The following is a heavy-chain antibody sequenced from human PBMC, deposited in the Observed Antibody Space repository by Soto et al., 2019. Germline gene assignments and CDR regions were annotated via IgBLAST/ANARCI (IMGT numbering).Heavy chain of an antibody. Sequence: QVQLVESGGGLVKPGGSLRLSCAASGFTFSDYYMSWIRQAPGKGLEWVSYISSTGSTTYYADSVRGRFTMSRDNAKRSLYLQVNSLRADDTAVYFCARGGQTYYFDDWGQGTLVTVSS. V-gene: IGHV3-11*01. J-gene: IGHJ4*02. CDR1: GFTFSDYY. CDR2: ISSTGSTT. CDR3: ARGGQTYYFDD.